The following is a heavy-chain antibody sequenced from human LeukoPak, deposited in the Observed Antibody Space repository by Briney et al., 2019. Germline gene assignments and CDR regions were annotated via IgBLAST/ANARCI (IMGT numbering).Heavy chain of an antibody. J-gene: IGHJ4*02. D-gene: IGHD2-15*01. V-gene: IGHV4-30-4*01. CDR1: GGSISSGDYY. CDR3: ARELGGNYFDY. Sequence: PSETLSLTCTVSGGSISSGDYYWSWIRQPPGKGLEWIGYIYYSGSTYYNPSLKSRVTISVDTSKNQFSLKLSSATAADTAVYYCARELGGNYFDYWGQGTLVTVSS. CDR2: IYYSGST.